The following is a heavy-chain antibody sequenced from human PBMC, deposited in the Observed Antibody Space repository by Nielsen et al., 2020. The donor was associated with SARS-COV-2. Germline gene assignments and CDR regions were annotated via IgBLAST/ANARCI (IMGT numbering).Heavy chain of an antibody. CDR1: GYTFTSYW. D-gene: IGHD4-23*01. Sequence: GESLKISCQGSGYTFTSYWIGWVRQMPGKGLEWMGVIYPRDSDTRYNPSFQGQVTISADKSISTVYLQWSGLKASDSAIYYYARNTYGGSTDYWGQGTLVTVSS. V-gene: IGHV5-51*01. CDR2: IYPRDSDT. CDR3: ARNTYGGSTDY. J-gene: IGHJ4*02.